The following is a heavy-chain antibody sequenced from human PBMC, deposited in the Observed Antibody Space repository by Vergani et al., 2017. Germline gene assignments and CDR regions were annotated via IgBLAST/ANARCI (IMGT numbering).Heavy chain of an antibody. CDR2: IYYSGST. CDR1: GGSISSYY. V-gene: IGHV4-59*08. J-gene: IGHJ4*02. Sequence: QVQLQESGPGLVKPSETLSLTCTVSGGSISSYYWSWIRPPPGKGLEWIGYIYYSGSTNYNPSLKSRVTISVDTSKNQFSRKLSSVTAADTAVYYCARRVPLFDFWSGYYDYWGQGTLVTVSS. D-gene: IGHD3-3*01. CDR3: ARRVPLFDFWSGYYDY.